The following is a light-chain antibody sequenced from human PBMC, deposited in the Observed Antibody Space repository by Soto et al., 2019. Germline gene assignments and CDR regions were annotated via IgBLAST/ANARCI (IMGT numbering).Light chain of an antibody. J-gene: IGLJ1*01. V-gene: IGLV1-40*01. CDR1: SSNIGAGYE. CDR3: QSYDSSLSGDV. Sequence: QSVLTQPPSVSEAPGQRVTISCTGSSSNIGAGYEAHWYQQVPGTAPKLLIYENNNRPSAVPDRFSGSKSGTSASLAITGLQAEDEAEYYCQSYDSSLSGDVFGTGTQLTVL. CDR2: ENN.